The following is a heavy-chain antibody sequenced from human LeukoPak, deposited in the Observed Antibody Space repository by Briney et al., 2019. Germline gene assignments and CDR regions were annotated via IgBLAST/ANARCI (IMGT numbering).Heavy chain of an antibody. CDR1: GGSISSGSCY. CDR3: ARDTLPSGWYLNAFDI. J-gene: IGHJ3*02. CDR2: IYTSGST. Sequence: SETLSLTCTVSGGSISSGSCYWSWIRQPAGKGLEWIGRIYTSGSTNYNPSLKSRVTISVDTSKNQFSLKLSSVTAADTAVYYCARDTLPSGWYLNAFDIWGQGTMVTVSS. V-gene: IGHV4-61*02. D-gene: IGHD6-19*01.